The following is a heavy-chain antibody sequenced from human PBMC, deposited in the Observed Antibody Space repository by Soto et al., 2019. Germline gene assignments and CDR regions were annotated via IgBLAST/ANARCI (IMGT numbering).Heavy chain of an antibody. V-gene: IGHV4-30-4*01. CDR2: IYYSGST. Sequence: SETLSLTCTVSGGSISSGDYYWSWIRQPPXKGLEWIGYIYYSGSTYYNPSLKSRVTISVDTSKNQFSLKLSSVTAADTAVYYCARGVGGLWFGELSKYYYGMDVWGQGTTVTVSS. D-gene: IGHD3-10*01. CDR1: GGSISSGDYY. CDR3: ARGVGGLWFGELSKYYYGMDV. J-gene: IGHJ6*02.